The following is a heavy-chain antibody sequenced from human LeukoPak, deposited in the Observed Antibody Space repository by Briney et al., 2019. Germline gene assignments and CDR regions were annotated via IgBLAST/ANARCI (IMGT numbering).Heavy chain of an antibody. CDR3: ARAVAGNLKGYYYYMDV. Sequence: GGSLRLSCAASGFTFSRNGMTWVRQAPGKGLEWVSYISSSGSTIYYADSVKGRFTISRDNAKNSLYLQMNGLRAEDTAVYYCARAVAGNLKGYYYYMDVWGKGTTVTVSS. J-gene: IGHJ6*03. D-gene: IGHD6-19*01. CDR1: GFTFSRNG. CDR2: ISSSGSTI. V-gene: IGHV3-48*04.